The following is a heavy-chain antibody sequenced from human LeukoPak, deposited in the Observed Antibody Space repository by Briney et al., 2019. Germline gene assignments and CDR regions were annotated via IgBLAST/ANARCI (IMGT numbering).Heavy chain of an antibody. J-gene: IGHJ4*02. CDR2: MNPNSGNT. V-gene: IGHV1-8*03. CDR1: GYTFTSYD. Sequence: ASVKVSCKASGYTFTSYDINWVRQATGQGLGWMGWMNPNSGNTGYAQKFQGRVTITRNTSISTAYMELSRLRSDDTAVYYCARDRTDGGFDYWGQGTLVTVSS. CDR3: ARDRTDGGFDY. D-gene: IGHD4-23*01.